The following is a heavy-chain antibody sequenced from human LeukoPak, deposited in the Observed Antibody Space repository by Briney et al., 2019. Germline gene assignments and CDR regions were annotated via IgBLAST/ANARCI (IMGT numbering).Heavy chain of an antibody. CDR3: ARAQGNGLIDF. Sequence: PSETLSLTCTVSGGSISSYYWSWIRQPPGKGLEWIGYIYYSGSTNYIPSLKSRVTISLDTSRNQFSLRLSSVTAADTADYYCARAQGNGLIDFWGQGTLVTVSS. V-gene: IGHV4-59*08. J-gene: IGHJ4*02. CDR1: GGSISSYY. CDR2: IYYSGST. D-gene: IGHD3/OR15-3a*01.